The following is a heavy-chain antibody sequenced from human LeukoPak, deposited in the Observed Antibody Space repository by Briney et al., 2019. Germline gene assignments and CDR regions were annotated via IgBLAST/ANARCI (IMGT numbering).Heavy chain of an antibody. CDR2: IIPIFGTA. V-gene: IGHV1-69*06. CDR3: ARSMWVVAATQDAAFDI. CDR1: GGTFSSYA. Sequence: ASVKVSCKASGGTFSSYAISWVRQAPGQGLEWMGGIIPIFGTANYAQKFQGRVTITADKSTSTAYMELSSLRSEDTAVYYCARSMWVVAATQDAAFDIWGQGTMVTVSS. J-gene: IGHJ3*02. D-gene: IGHD2-15*01.